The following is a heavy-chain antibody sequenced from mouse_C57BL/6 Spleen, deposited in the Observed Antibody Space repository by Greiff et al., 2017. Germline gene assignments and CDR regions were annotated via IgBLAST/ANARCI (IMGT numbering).Heavy chain of an antibody. CDR3: ARSYGSSSWFAY. J-gene: IGHJ3*01. CDR2: INPNNGGT. V-gene: IGHV1-22*01. Sequence: EVQLQQSGPELVKPGASVKMSCKASGYTFTDYNMHWVKQSHGKSREWIGYINPNNGGTSYNQKFKGKATLTVNKSSSTAYMELRSLTSEDSAVYYCARSYGSSSWFAYWGQGTLVTVSA. CDR1: GYTFTDYN. D-gene: IGHD1-1*01.